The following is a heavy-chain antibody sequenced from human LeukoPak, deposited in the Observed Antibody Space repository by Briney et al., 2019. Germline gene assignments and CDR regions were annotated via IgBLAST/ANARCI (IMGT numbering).Heavy chain of an antibody. V-gene: IGHV4-34*01. CDR1: GGSFSGYY. J-gene: IGHJ4*02. Sequence: SETLSLTCAVYGGSFSGYYWSCIRQPPGKGLEWMGEINHSGSTNYNPSLKSRGTISVDTYKNQFSLTLSSVTAADTAVYYCARVRGYSGSYYGGFRPYFDYWGQGTLVTVSS. CDR3: ARVRGYSGSYYGGFRPYFDY. CDR2: INHSGST. D-gene: IGHD1-26*01.